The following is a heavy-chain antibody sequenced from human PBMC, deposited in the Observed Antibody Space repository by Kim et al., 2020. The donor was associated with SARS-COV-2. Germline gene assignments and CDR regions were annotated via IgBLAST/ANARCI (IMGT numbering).Heavy chain of an antibody. CDR2: ISSSSSYI. CDR1: GFTFSSYS. CDR3: ARMGLGYCSSTSCYAGLLLFGELLYNVGGEYYFDY. D-gene: IGHD2-2*01. Sequence: GGSLRLSCAASGFTFSSYSMNWVRQAPGKGLEWVSSISSSSSYIYYADSVKGRFTISRDNAKNSLYLQMNSLRAEDTAVYYCARMGLGYCSSTSCYAGLLLFGELLYNVGGEYYFDYGGQGTLVTLSS. V-gene: IGHV3-21*01. J-gene: IGHJ4*02.